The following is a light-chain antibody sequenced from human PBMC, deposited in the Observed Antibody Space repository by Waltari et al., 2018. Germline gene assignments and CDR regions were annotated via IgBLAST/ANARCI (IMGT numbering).Light chain of an antibody. Sequence: EIVLTQSPVTLSLSPGDTATLSCRASQSIGSYLAWYQRKPGQAPRLLIYDASNRAAGIPPRFSGGGSGTDFTLTISGLQAEDVAVYYCQQYYTSSYTFAQGTKLEI. CDR3: QQYYTSSYT. CDR2: DAS. J-gene: IGKJ2*01. CDR1: QSIGSY. V-gene: IGKV3-11*01.